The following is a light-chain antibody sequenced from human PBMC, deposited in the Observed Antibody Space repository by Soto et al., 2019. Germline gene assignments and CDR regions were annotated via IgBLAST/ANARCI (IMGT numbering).Light chain of an antibody. CDR2: GAS. V-gene: IGKV3-20*01. Sequence: EIVLTQSPGTLSLSPGERATLSCRASQSVSSSYIAWYQQKPGQAPRLLIYGASSRATGIPDRFSGSGSGTDFTLNISILEPEDFAVYYCQQYGSSFTFGPGTKVDIK. CDR1: QSVSSSY. J-gene: IGKJ3*01. CDR3: QQYGSSFT.